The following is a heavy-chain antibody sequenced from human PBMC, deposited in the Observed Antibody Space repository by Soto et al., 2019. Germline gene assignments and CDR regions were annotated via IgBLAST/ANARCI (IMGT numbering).Heavy chain of an antibody. J-gene: IGHJ6*02. CDR3: ARDHPPKYLAFAGTYYYGGMDV. V-gene: IGHV4-59*01. Sequence: QVQLQESGPGLVKPSETLSLTCTVSGGSISSYYWSWIRQPPGKGLEWIGYIYYSGSTNYNPSLKTRVTISVDPSKNHFSLKLSSVTAAGTAVYYCARDHPPKYLAFAGTYYYGGMDVWGQGTPVTVSS. CDR2: IYYSGST. D-gene: IGHD6-19*01. CDR1: GGSISSYY.